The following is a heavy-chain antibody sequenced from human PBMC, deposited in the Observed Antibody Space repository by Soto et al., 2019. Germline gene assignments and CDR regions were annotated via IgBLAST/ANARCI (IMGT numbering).Heavy chain of an antibody. J-gene: IGHJ4*02. Sequence: QVQLVESGGGVVQPGRSLRLSCAASGFTFSSYGMHWVRQAPGKGLEWVAVISYDGSNKYYADSVKGRFTISRDNSKNTLYLQMNSLRAEDTAVYYCAKPPPTVRGAIGYWGQGTLVTVSS. CDR3: AKPPPTVRGAIGY. V-gene: IGHV3-30*18. CDR2: ISYDGSNK. D-gene: IGHD3-10*01. CDR1: GFTFSSYG.